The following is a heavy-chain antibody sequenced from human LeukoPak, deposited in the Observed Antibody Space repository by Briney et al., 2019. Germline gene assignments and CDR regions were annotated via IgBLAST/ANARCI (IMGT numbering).Heavy chain of an antibody. D-gene: IGHD3-22*01. J-gene: IGHJ4*02. V-gene: IGHV3-43*01. CDR1: GFVFDDYS. Sequence: GGSLRPSCAASGFVFDDYSMHWVRQTPGKGLEWISAINWDGSGTYYAESLKGRFTISRDNGDSTLYLQMNNLRTDDTALYYCASEGGYKGPFDYWGRGTLVPVSS. CDR3: ASEGGYKGPFDY. CDR2: INWDGSGT.